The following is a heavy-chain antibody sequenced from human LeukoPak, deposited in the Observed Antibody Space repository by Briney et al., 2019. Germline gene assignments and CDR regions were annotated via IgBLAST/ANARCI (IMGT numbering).Heavy chain of an antibody. Sequence: GRSLRLSCAASGFTFSSYAMHWVRQAPGKGLEWVAVISYDGSNKYYADSVKGRFTISRDNSKNTLYLQMNSLRAEDTAVYYCARESKVVTPLVLGYWGQGTLVTVSS. J-gene: IGHJ4*02. CDR2: ISYDGSNK. CDR1: GFTFSSYA. CDR3: ARESKVVTPLVLGY. D-gene: IGHD4-23*01. V-gene: IGHV3-30-3*01.